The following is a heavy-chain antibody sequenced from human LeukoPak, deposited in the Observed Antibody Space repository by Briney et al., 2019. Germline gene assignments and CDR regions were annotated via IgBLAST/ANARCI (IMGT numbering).Heavy chain of an antibody. CDR1: GGSISSGDYY. J-gene: IGHJ2*01. Sequence: SSQTLSLACTVSGGSISSGDYYWSWTRQPPGKGLEWIGYIYYSGSTYYNPSLKSRVTISVDTSKNQFSLKLSSVTAADTAVYYCARDSSGPPHYWYFDLWGRGTLVTVSS. D-gene: IGHD6-19*01. V-gene: IGHV4-30-4*01. CDR3: ARDSSGPPHYWYFDL. CDR2: IYYSGST.